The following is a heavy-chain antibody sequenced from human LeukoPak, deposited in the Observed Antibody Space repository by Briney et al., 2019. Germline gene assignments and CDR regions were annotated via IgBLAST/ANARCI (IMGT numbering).Heavy chain of an antibody. CDR2: IKQDGSAK. CDR3: ARDRSGYSGYDFFDY. V-gene: IGHV3-7*01. Sequence: PGGSLRLSCAASGFTFNRYWMSWVRQAPGKELQWVANIKQDGSAKYYADSVKGRFTISRDNAKNSLYLQMNSLRAEDTAVYYCARDRSGYSGYDFFDYWGQGALVTVSS. D-gene: IGHD5-12*01. J-gene: IGHJ4*02. CDR1: GFTFNRYW.